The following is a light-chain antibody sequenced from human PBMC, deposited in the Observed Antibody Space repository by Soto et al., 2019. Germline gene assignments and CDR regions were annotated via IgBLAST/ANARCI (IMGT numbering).Light chain of an antibody. V-gene: IGKV3-20*01. CDR1: QSVRSN. CDR2: GAS. Sequence: EKVMTQSPATLSVSPGERATLSCGASQSVRSNVAWYQQKPGQAPRPFIYGASSRATGIPDRFSGSGSGTDFTLTISRLEPEDFAVYYCQQYGSSPWTFGQGTKVDIK. CDR3: QQYGSSPWT. J-gene: IGKJ1*01.